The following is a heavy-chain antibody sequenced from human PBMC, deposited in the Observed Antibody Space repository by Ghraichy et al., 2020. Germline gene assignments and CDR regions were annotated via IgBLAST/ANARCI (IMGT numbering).Heavy chain of an antibody. V-gene: IGHV4-34*01. CDR2: INHSGST. J-gene: IGHJ6*02. CDR1: GGSFSGYY. CDR3: ARVKYCSSTSCSFYYYGMDV. Sequence: SETLSLTCAVYGGSFSGYYWSWIRQPPGKGLEWIGEINHSGSTNYNPSLKSRVTISVDTSKNQFSLKLSSVTAADTAVYYCARVKYCSSTSCSFYYYGMDVWGQGTTVTVSS. D-gene: IGHD2-2*01.